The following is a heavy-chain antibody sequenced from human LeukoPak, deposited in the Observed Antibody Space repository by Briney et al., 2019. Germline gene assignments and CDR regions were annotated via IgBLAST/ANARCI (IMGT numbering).Heavy chain of an antibody. D-gene: IGHD3-3*01. J-gene: IGHJ6*02. CDR1: GGSISSYY. V-gene: IGHV4-59*01. CDR3: ARDLRYYDFWSGINSYYYYGMDV. Sequence: SETLSLTCTVSGGSISSYYWSWIRQPPGKGLEWIGYIYYSGSTNYNPSLKSRVTISVDTSKNQFSLKLSSVTAADTAVYYCARDLRYYDFWSGINSYYYYGMDVWGQGTTVTVPS. CDR2: IYYSGST.